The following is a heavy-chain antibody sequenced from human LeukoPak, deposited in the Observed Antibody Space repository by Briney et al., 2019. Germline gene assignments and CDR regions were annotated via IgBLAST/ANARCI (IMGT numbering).Heavy chain of an antibody. CDR1: GYTFTGYY. CDR2: INPNNGGT. J-gene: IGHJ4*02. V-gene: IGHV1-2*06. CDR3: TRESGSYHGNDY. D-gene: IGHD1-26*01. Sequence: AASVKVSCKASGYTFTGYYMHWVRQAPGQGLEWMGRINPNNGGTNYAQKFQGRVTMTGDTSISTAYMELSSLRSDDTAVYYCTRESGSYHGNDYWGQGTLVTVSS.